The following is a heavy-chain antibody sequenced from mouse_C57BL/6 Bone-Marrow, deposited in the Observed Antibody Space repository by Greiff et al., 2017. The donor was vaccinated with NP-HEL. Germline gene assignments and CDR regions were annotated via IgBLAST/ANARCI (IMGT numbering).Heavy chain of an antibody. CDR3: ARDWHYYGSSGPY. J-gene: IGHJ3*01. CDR2: IDPSDSYT. D-gene: IGHD1-1*01. CDR1: GYTFTSYW. Sequence: VQLKQPGAELVKPGASVKLSCKASGYTFTSYWMQWVKQRPGQGLEWIGEIDPSDSYTNYNQKFKGKATLTVDTSSSTACMQLSSLTSEDSAVYYCARDWHYYGSSGPYWGQGTLVTVSA. V-gene: IGHV1-50*01.